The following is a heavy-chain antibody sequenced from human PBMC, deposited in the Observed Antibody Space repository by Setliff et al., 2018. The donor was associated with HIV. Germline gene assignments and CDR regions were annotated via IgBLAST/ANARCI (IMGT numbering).Heavy chain of an antibody. J-gene: IGHJ6*03. Sequence: KPSETLSLTCSVSGGSINNYYWSWIRLTPGKGLQWIGCIYYTGNTNYNPSLKSRVTMSVDTSNNQFSLKLTSVTAEDSAVYYCARRSGASYYSEFYYYMDVWGKGTTVTVSS. D-gene: IGHD2-15*01. V-gene: IGHV4-59*08. CDR3: ARRSGASYYSEFYYYMDV. CDR1: GGSINNYY. CDR2: IYYTGNT.